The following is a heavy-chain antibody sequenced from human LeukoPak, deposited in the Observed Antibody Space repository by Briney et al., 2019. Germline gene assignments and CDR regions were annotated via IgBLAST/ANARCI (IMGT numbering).Heavy chain of an antibody. D-gene: IGHD2-21*02. CDR1: GDSVTSGGYF. CDR2: ISDSGTT. Sequence: SETLSLTCTVSGDSVTSGGYFWTWIRQHPGKGLEWIGYISDSGTTSYNPSLKSRVSISVATSNNQFSLRLSSVTAADTAVYYCARDVVVTSSPDAFDIRGQGTMVTVSS. V-gene: IGHV4-31*03. CDR3: ARDVVVTSSPDAFDI. J-gene: IGHJ3*02.